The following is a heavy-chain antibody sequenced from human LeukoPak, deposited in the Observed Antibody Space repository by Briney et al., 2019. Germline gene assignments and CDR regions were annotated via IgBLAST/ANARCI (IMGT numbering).Heavy chain of an antibody. CDR3: AAWPGGWYGEDS. Sequence: AGGSLRLSCAASGFTVSTNFMGWVRQAPGKGLEWVSVIYGGGSTYYADSVKGRFTISRDTSKNTLYLQMNSLRAEDTAVYYCAAWPGGWYGEDSWGQGTLVTVSS. V-gene: IGHV3-53*01. D-gene: IGHD6-19*01. CDR2: IYGGGST. CDR1: GFTVSTNF. J-gene: IGHJ4*02.